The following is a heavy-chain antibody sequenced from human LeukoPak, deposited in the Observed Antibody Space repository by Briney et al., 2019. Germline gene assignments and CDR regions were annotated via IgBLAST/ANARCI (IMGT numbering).Heavy chain of an antibody. Sequence: GGSLRLSCAASGCTFSSYAMGWVHQAPGKGLEWVSAISGSGGSTYYADSVKGRFTISRDNSKNTLYLQMNSLRAEDTAVYYCAKEPGGYPDYWGQGTLVTVSS. J-gene: IGHJ4*02. CDR3: AKEPGGYPDY. CDR1: GCTFSSYA. CDR2: ISGSGGST. D-gene: IGHD3-16*02. V-gene: IGHV3-23*01.